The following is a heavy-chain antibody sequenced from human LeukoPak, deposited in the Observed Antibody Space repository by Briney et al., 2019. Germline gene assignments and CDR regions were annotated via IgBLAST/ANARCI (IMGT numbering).Heavy chain of an antibody. D-gene: IGHD6-19*01. J-gene: IGHJ4*02. CDR2: LTGFSSNI. CDR1: GFIFSDSS. V-gene: IGHV3-21*01. Sequence: PGGSLRLSCAASGFIFSDSSMNWVRQAPGKGLEWVSSLTGFSSNIYYADSVKGRFTISRDNVRNSLHLQMNSLRAEDTAVYYCARAGGQWLVDQWGQGTLVTVSS. CDR3: ARAGGQWLVDQ.